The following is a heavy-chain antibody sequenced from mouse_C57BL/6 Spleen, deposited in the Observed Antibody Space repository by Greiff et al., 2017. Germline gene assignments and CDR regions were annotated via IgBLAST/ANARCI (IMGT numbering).Heavy chain of an antibody. J-gene: IGHJ2*01. D-gene: IGHD2-2*01. CDR1: GYTFTSYW. CDR2: IDPSDSYT. CDR3: ARYTMVTPYYLDY. Sequence: QVQLQQPGAELVKPGASVKLSCKASGYTFTSYWMQWVKQRPGQGLEWIGEIDPSDSYTNYNQKFKGKATLTVDTSSSTAYMQLSSLTSEDSAVYYCARYTMVTPYYLDYWGQGTTLTVSS. V-gene: IGHV1-50*01.